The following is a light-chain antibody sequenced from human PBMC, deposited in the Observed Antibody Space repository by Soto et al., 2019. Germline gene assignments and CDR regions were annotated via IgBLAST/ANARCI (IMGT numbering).Light chain of an antibody. J-gene: IGLJ2*01. Sequence: QSVLTQPASVSGSPGQSITISCTGTSSDVGGYNFVSWYQQHPGKAPKLMIFDVTNRPSGVSNRFSGSKSDNTASLTISGLQAEDEADYYCTSYTSSGTLVLFGGGTKLTVL. CDR3: TSYTSSGTLVL. CDR2: DVT. V-gene: IGLV2-14*01. CDR1: SSDVGGYNF.